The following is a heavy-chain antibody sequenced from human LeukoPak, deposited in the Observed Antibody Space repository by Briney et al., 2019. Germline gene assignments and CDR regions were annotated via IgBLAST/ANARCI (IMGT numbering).Heavy chain of an antibody. V-gene: IGHV1-2*02. CDR1: GYTFTSYG. CDR3: ARVPRPRDPTSSAAHQPFDY. J-gene: IGHJ4*02. Sequence: ASVKVSCKASGYTFTSYGISWVRQAPGQGPEWMGWIIPNGGGTKCGQKFQDRATMTRDTSINTAYMELSGLRPDDTAVYYCARVPRPRDPTSSAAHQPFDYWGQGTLVTVSS. D-gene: IGHD2-2*01. CDR2: IIPNGGGT.